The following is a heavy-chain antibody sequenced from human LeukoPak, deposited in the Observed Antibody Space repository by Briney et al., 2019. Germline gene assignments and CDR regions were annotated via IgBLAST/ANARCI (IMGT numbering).Heavy chain of an antibody. J-gene: IGHJ3*02. CDR2: INPYSGDT. CDR3: ASPYCSGGTCYAHDAFDI. D-gene: IGHD2-15*01. Sequence: ASVKVSCKASGYTFTGYHIHWVRQAPGQGLEWMGRINPYSGDTNFAQKFQGRVTMTRDTSITTAYMDLSSLTPDDTAVYYCASPYCSGGTCYAHDAFDIWGQGTMVTVSS. V-gene: IGHV1-2*06. CDR1: GYTFTGYH.